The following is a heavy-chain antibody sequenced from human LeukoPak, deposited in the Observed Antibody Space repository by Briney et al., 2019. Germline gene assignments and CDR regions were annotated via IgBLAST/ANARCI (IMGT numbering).Heavy chain of an antibody. D-gene: IGHD3-22*01. CDR2: IYYSGST. J-gene: IGHJ5*02. V-gene: IGHV4-59*01. CDR3: ARSFDRSYYYDSSGSFDP. CDR1: GGSISSYY. Sequence: PSETLSLTRTVSGGSISSYYWSWIRQPPGKGLEWIGYIYYSGSTNYNPSLKSRVTISVDTSKNQFSLKLSSVTAADTAVYHCARSFDRSYYYDSSGSFDPWGQGTLVTVSS.